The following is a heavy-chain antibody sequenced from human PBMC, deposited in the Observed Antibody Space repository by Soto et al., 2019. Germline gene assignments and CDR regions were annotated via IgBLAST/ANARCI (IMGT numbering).Heavy chain of an antibody. CDR1: VFTFSSYV. J-gene: IGHJ6*02. D-gene: IGHD3-22*01. CDR3: ASPTYDSSGYYTPYYHSYGMGV. Sequence: GGSLRLSCAASVFTFSSYVMHWVRQAPGKGLEWVAVISYDGSNKYYADSVKGRFTISRDNSKNTVFLQMNSLRAEDTAVYYCASPTYDSSGYYTPYYHSYGMGVWGQGTTVTVSS. CDR2: ISYDGSNK. V-gene: IGHV3-30-3*01.